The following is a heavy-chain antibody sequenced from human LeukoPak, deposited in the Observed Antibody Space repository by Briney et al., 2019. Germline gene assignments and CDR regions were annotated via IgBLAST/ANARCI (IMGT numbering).Heavy chain of an antibody. CDR2: ISGSGGST. D-gene: IGHD4-23*01. CDR3: AKVCGNCPFGY. V-gene: IGHV3-23*01. J-gene: IGHJ4*02. CDR1: GFTFSTYW. Sequence: GGSLRLSCTASGFTFSTYWMSWVRQAPGKGLEWVSAISGSGGSTYYADSVKGRFTISRDNSKNTLYLQMNSLRAEDTAVYYCAKVCGNCPFGYWGQGTLVTVSS.